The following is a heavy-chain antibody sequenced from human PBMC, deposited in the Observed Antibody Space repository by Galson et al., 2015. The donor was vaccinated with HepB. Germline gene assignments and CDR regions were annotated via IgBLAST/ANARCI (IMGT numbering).Heavy chain of an antibody. CDR2: IYYSGST. CDR1: GGSISSYY. CDR3: ARGSDYYDSSGYLGPYFGY. D-gene: IGHD3-22*01. V-gene: IGHV4-59*01. J-gene: IGHJ4*02. Sequence: ETLSLTCTVSGGSISSYYWSWIRQPPGKGLEWIGYIYYSGSTNYNPSLKSRVTISVDTSKNQFSLKLSSVTAADTAVYYCARGSDYYDSSGYLGPYFGYWGQGTLVTVSS.